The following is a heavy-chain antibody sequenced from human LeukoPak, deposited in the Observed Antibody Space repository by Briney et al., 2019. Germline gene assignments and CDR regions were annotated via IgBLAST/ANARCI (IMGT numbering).Heavy chain of an antibody. CDR3: ASLYSGYDSRRPTYYYYYGMDV. CDR2: IYSGGST. J-gene: IGHJ6*02. V-gene: IGHV3-53*04. D-gene: IGHD5-12*01. Sequence: GGSLRLSCAASGFTVSSNYMSWVRQAPGKGLEWVSVIYSGGSTYYADSVKGRFTISRHNSKNTLYLQTNSLRAEDTAVYYCASLYSGYDSRRPTYYYYYGMDVWGQGTTVTVSS. CDR1: GFTVSSNY.